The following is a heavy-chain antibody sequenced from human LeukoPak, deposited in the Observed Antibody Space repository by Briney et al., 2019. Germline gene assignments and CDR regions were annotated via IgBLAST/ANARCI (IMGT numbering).Heavy chain of an antibody. D-gene: IGHD2-8*01. CDR3: ARAKMGN. Sequence: GALRLSCAASGFTFSSYAMHWVRQAPGKGLEWVAYISDYGDTIYYADSVKGRFTISRDNANNSLSLHMSSLRVEDTAVYYCARAKMGNWGQGVPVTVSA. CDR2: ISDYGDTI. V-gene: IGHV3-48*04. CDR1: GFTFSSYA. J-gene: IGHJ4*02.